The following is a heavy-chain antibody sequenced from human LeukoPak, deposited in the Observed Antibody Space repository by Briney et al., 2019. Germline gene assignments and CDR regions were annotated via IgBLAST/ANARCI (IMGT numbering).Heavy chain of an antibody. CDR3: ASENYYDSSGYYYFDN. CDR2: IYYSGST. V-gene: IGHV4-59*01. Sequence: PSETLSLTCTVSGGSISSYYWSWIRQPPGKGLEWIGYIYYSGSTNYNPSPKSRVTISVDTSKNQFSLKLSSVTAADTAVYYCASENYYDSSGYYYFDNWGQGTLVTVSS. J-gene: IGHJ4*02. CDR1: GGSISSYY. D-gene: IGHD3-22*01.